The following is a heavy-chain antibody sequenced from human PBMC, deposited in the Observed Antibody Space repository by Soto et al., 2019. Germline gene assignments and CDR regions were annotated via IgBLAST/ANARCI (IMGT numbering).Heavy chain of an antibody. CDR1: GGSFSGYY. D-gene: IGHD4-17*01. Sequence: QVQLQQWGAGLLKPSETLSLTCAVYGGSFSGYYWSWIRQPPGKGLEWIGEIDHSGSTNYNPSLKSRVTISVDTSKNQFSLKLSSVTAADTAVYYCARGARLRWVPNQREYYFDYWGQGTLVTVSS. CDR2: IDHSGST. V-gene: IGHV4-34*01. J-gene: IGHJ4*02. CDR3: ARGARLRWVPNQREYYFDY.